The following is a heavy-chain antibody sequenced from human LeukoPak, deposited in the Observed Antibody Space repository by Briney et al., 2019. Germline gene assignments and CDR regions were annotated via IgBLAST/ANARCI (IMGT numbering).Heavy chain of an antibody. CDR1: GGSISSSSYY. V-gene: IGHV4-39*01. CDR3: ARSITMIVVVTDFDY. D-gene: IGHD3-22*01. Sequence: SETLSLTCTVSGGSISSSSYYWSWIRQPPGKGLEWIGSIYYSGSTYYNPSLKSRVTISVDTSKNQFSLKLSSVTAADTAVYYCARSITMIVVVTDFDYWGQGTLVTVSS. CDR2: IYYSGST. J-gene: IGHJ4*02.